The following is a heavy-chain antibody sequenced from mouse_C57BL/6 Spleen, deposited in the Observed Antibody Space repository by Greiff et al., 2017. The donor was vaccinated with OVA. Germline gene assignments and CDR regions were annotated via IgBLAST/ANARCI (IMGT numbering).Heavy chain of an antibody. CDR3: ARQLRLLVFDY. V-gene: IGHV1-76*01. CDR1: GYTFTDYY. D-gene: IGHD3-2*02. Sequence: QVQLKESGAELVRPGASVKLSCKASGYTFTDYYINWVKQRPGQGLEWIARIYPGSGNTYYNEKFKGKATLTAEKSSSTAYMQLSSLTSEDSAVYFCARQLRLLVFDYWGQGTTLTVSS. J-gene: IGHJ2*01. CDR2: IYPGSGNT.